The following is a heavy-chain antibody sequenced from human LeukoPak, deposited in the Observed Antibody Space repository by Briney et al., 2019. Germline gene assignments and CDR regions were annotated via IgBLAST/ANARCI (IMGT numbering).Heavy chain of an antibody. CDR2: IYTSGST. Sequence: NPSETLSLTCTVSGGSISSGGYYWSWIRQPAGKGLEWIGRIYTSGSTNYNPSLKSRVTISVDTSKNQFSLKLSSVTAADTAVYYCARNDILTGYCFDYWGQGALVTVSS. CDR3: ARNDILTGYCFDY. CDR1: GGSISSGGYY. D-gene: IGHD3-9*01. V-gene: IGHV4-61*02. J-gene: IGHJ4*02.